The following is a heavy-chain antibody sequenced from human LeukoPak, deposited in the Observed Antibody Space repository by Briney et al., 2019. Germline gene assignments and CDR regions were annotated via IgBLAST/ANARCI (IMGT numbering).Heavy chain of an antibody. V-gene: IGHV1-46*01. Sequence: GASVKVSCKASGYTFTSYYMHWVRQAPGQGLEWMGIINPSGGSTSYAQKFQGRVTMTRDTSTSTVYMELSSLRSEDTAVYYCARVPNLIGRFPNKKNRYGYAPFDHWGQGTLVTVSS. CDR3: ARVPNLIGRFPNKKNRYGYAPFDH. D-gene: IGHD3-16*01. CDR2: INPSGGST. J-gene: IGHJ4*03. CDR1: GYTFTSYY.